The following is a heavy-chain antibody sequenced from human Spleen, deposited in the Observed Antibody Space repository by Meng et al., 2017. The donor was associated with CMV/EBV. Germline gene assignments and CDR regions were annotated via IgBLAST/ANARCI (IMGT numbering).Heavy chain of an antibody. Sequence: KASGYTFTAAYIRWVRQAPGQGLEWMGWINPNSGGTNYAQKFQGRVTMTRDTSISTVYMELSRLRSDDTAVYYCAREKGDGYYPFDYWGQGTLVTVSS. CDR1: GYTFTAAY. CDR2: INPNSGGT. J-gene: IGHJ4*02. CDR3: AREKGDGYYPFDY. D-gene: IGHD3-22*01. V-gene: IGHV1-2*02.